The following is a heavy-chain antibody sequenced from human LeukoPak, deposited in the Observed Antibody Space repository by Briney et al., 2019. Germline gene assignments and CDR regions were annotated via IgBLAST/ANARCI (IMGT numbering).Heavy chain of an antibody. Sequence: GGSLRLSCAASGFTFTNNFMSWVRQVPGKGLEWVANIKQDGSEKTYADSVRGRFTIFRDNAKNTLYLQMNSLRAEDTAVYYCARAGYSSGWQDGVYNWFDPWGQGTLVTVSS. CDR3: ARAGYSSGWQDGVYNWFDP. CDR1: GFTFTNNF. D-gene: IGHD6-19*01. CDR2: IKQDGSEK. V-gene: IGHV3-7*04. J-gene: IGHJ5*02.